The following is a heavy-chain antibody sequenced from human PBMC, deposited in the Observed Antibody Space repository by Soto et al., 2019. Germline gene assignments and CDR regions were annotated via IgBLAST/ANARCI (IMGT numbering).Heavy chain of an antibody. CDR2: IYYDGTI. Sequence: SETLSLTCTVSGGSISGYYWAWVRQPPERGLEWIGFIYYDGTISSNPSLDSRVTLSVDTSKNQFSLRLNFVTAADTAVYYCVQQHYDRSGSPVGYFVAWAQGNLVTVSS. CDR3: VQQHYDRSGSPVGYFVA. J-gene: IGHJ4*02. D-gene: IGHD3-3*01. CDR1: GGSISGYY. V-gene: IGHV4-59*08.